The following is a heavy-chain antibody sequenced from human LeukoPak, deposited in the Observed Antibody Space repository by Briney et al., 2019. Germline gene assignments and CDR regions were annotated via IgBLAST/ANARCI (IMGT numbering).Heavy chain of an antibody. V-gene: IGHV4-39*01. D-gene: IGHD4-17*01. Sequence: SETLSLICTVSGGSISSSSYYWGWIRQPPGKGLEWIGSIYYSGSTYYNPSLKSRVTISVDTSKNQFSLKLSSVTAADTAVYYCAYYGVPGYWGQGTLVTVSS. CDR2: IYYSGST. J-gene: IGHJ4*02. CDR3: AYYGVPGY. CDR1: GGSISSSSYY.